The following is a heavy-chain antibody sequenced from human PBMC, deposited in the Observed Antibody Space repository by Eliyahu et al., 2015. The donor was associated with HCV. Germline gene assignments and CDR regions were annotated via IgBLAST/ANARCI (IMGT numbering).Heavy chain of an antibody. CDR1: GGSISXYY. D-gene: IGHD4-17*01. CDR2: IYTSGST. J-gene: IGHJ6*02. V-gene: IGHV4-4*07. CDR3: ARGPTYGDYGGDYYYGXDV. Sequence: QVQLQESGPGLVKPSETLSLTCTVXGGSISXYYWSWIRQPAGKGLEWIGRIYTSGSTNYNPSLKSRVTMSVDTSKNQFSLKLSSVTAADTAVYYCARGPTYGDYGGDYYYGXDVWGQGTTVTVSS.